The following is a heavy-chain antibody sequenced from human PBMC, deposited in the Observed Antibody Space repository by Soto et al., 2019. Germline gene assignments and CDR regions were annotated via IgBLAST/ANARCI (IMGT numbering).Heavy chain of an antibody. J-gene: IGHJ6*02. CDR2: IDPSDSYT. Sequence: GESLKISCKGSGYSFTSYWISWVRQMPGKGLEWMGRIDPSDSYTNYSPSFQGHVTISADKSISTAYLQWSSLKASDTAMYYCAGSPKQDYYYYGMDVWGQGTTVTVSS. CDR1: GYSFTSYW. V-gene: IGHV5-10-1*01. CDR3: AGSPKQDYYYYGMDV.